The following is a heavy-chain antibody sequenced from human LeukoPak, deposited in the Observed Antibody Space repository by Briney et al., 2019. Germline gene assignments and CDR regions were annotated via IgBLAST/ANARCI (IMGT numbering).Heavy chain of an antibody. CDR3: AGCEVVPAAISLAGQTYGMDV. Sequence: SETLSLTCAVYGGSFSGYYWSWIRQPPGKGLEWIGEINHSGSTNYNPSLKSRVTISVDTSKNQFSLKPSSVIAADTAVYYCAGCEVVPAAISLAGQTYGMDVWGQGTTVTVSS. V-gene: IGHV4-34*01. CDR2: INHSGST. J-gene: IGHJ6*02. D-gene: IGHD2-2*02. CDR1: GGSFSGYY.